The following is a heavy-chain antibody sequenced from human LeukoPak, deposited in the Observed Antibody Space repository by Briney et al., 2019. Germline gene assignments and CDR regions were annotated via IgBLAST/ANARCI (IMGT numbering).Heavy chain of an antibody. Sequence: SETLSLTCAVYGGSFSGYYWSWIRQPPGKGLEWIGEINHSGSTNYNPSLKSRVTISVDTSKNQFSLKPSSVTAADTAVYYCARVPAYYYDSSGYYWDAFDIWGQGTMVTVSS. CDR2: INHSGST. D-gene: IGHD3-22*01. CDR1: GGSFSGYY. V-gene: IGHV4-34*01. CDR3: ARVPAYYYDSSGYYWDAFDI. J-gene: IGHJ3*02.